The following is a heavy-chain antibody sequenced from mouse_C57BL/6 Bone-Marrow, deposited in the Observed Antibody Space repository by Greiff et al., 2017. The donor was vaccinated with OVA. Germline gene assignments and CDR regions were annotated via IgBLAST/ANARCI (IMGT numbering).Heavy chain of an antibody. CDR3: ARSEGYYYGSLDY. D-gene: IGHD1-1*01. J-gene: IGHJ2*01. CDR1: GYAFSSSW. Sequence: QVQLQQSGPELVKPGASVKISCKASGYAFSSSWMNWVKQRPGKGLEWIGRIYPGDGDTNYNGKFKGKATLTADKSSSTAYMQLSRLTSEDSAVYFCARSEGYYYGSLDYWGQGTTLTVSS. V-gene: IGHV1-82*01. CDR2: IYPGDGDT.